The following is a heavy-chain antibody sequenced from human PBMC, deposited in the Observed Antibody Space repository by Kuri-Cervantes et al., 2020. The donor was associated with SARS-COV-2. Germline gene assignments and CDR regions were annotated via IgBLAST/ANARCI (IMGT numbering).Heavy chain of an antibody. Sequence: ESLKISCAVYGGSFSGYYWSWIRQPPGKGLEWIGEINHSGSTNYNPSLKSRVTISVDTSKNQFSLKLSSVTAADTAVYYCAKDSPEIVVVPAAPLYFDLWGRGTLVTVSS. CDR2: INHSGST. V-gene: IGHV4-34*01. CDR1: GGSFSGYY. CDR3: AKDSPEIVVVPAAPLYFDL. J-gene: IGHJ2*01. D-gene: IGHD2-2*01.